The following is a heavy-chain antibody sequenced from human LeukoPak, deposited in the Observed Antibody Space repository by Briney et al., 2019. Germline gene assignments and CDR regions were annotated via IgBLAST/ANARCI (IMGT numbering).Heavy chain of an antibody. CDR1: GGSISSRSYY. CDR3: ARVATAGDYGLMNF. V-gene: IGHV4-39*07. J-gene: IGHJ4*02. D-gene: IGHD2-21*02. CDR2: TYYDGTT. Sequence: SETLSLTCTVSGGSISSRSYYWGWIRQPPGKGMEWIGSTYYDGTTYYNPSLKSQFTMSVDTSKNQFSLKVISVTAADTAVYYCARVATAGDYGLMNFWGQGILVTVSS.